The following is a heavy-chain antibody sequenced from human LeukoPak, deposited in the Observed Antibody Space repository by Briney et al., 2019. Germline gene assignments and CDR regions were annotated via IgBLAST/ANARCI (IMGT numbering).Heavy chain of an antibody. CDR3: AREEYSSLRDY. Sequence: PGGSLRLSCAASGFTFSDYYMSWIRQAPGEGVEWVSYISSSGSTIYYADSVKGGFTISRDNAKNSLYLQMNSLRAEDTAVYYCAREEYSSLRDYWGQGTLVTVSS. J-gene: IGHJ4*02. CDR1: GFTFSDYY. D-gene: IGHD6-6*01. V-gene: IGHV3-11*01. CDR2: ISSSGSTI.